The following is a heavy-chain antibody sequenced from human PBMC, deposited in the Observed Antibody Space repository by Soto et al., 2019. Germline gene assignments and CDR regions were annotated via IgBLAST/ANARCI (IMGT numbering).Heavy chain of an antibody. CDR2: MNPNSGNT. J-gene: IGHJ6*02. CDR3: ARGSHYDFWSGYRIYYGMDV. Sequence: ASVNVSCKASGYTFTSYDINWVRQATGQGLEWMGWMNPNSGNTGYAQKFQGRVTMTRNTSISTAYMELSSLRSEDTAVYYCARGSHYDFWSGYRIYYGMDVWGQGTTVTVSS. D-gene: IGHD3-3*01. CDR1: GYTFTSYD. V-gene: IGHV1-8*01.